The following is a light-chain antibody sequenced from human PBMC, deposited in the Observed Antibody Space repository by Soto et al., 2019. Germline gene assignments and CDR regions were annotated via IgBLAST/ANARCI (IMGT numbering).Light chain of an antibody. V-gene: IGLV2-14*03. Sequence: QSALTQPASVSGSPRQSITISCIGTSSDIGAYNYVSWYQQHPGKAPKLMIYDVSYRPSGVSDRFSGSESDNTASLTIFGLQAEDEADYYCSSYTSSSTWVFGGGTKLTVL. CDR2: DVS. CDR1: SSDIGAYNY. J-gene: IGLJ3*02. CDR3: SSYTSSSTWV.